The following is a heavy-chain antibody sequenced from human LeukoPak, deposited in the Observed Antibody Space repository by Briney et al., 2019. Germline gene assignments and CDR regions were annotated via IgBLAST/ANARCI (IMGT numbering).Heavy chain of an antibody. J-gene: IGHJ1*01. V-gene: IGHV3-21*04. CDR2: ISSSSSYI. CDR3: ARSWGGNTQEYFQH. D-gene: IGHD4-23*01. Sequence: GGSLRPSCAASGSTLGSYSRNGVRQAQGRGRGGVSSISSSSSYIYYADSVKGRFTISRDNAKNSLYLQMNSLRAEDTAVYYCARSWGGNTQEYFQHWGQGTLVTVSS. CDR1: GSTLGSYS.